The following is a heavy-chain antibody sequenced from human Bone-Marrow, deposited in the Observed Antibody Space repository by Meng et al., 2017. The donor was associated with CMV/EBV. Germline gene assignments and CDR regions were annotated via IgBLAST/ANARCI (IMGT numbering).Heavy chain of an antibody. Sequence: GSLRLSCTVSGGPITSSNSYWGWIRQPPGQGLEWIGSIYHSGTTYYSPSLKSRVIISVDTSKNQFSLSLSSVSAADTAVYYCARIKYCSSTSCYHAFDIWGQGTMVTVSS. CDR1: GGPITSSNSY. V-gene: IGHV4-39*07. CDR3: ARIKYCSSTSCYHAFDI. J-gene: IGHJ3*02. D-gene: IGHD2-2*01. CDR2: IYHSGTT.